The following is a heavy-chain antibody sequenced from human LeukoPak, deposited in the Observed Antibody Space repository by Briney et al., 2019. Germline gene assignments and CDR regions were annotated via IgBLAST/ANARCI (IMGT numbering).Heavy chain of an antibody. V-gene: IGHV4-39*01. CDR1: GGSISGSSYY. J-gene: IGHJ4*02. D-gene: IGHD4-23*01. CDR3: ARRGPMVVTPGDYFDY. Sequence: SETLSLTCTVSGGSISGSSYYWGWIRQPPGKGLEWIGSIYYSGSTYYNPSLKSRVTMSVDTSKNQFSLKLSSVTAADTAVYYCARRGPMVVTPGDYFDYWGQGTLVTVSS. CDR2: IYYSGST.